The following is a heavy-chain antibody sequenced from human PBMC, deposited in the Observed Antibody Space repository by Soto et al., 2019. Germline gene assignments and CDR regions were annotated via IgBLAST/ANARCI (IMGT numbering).Heavy chain of an antibody. D-gene: IGHD3-22*01. CDR3: ARVRGFPSSGYFLEY. CDR1: RGSITSDY. J-gene: IGHJ4*02. V-gene: IGHV4-59*01. CDR2: IYTTVRT. Sequence: NPSETLSLTCTVSRGSITSDYWSWIRQPPGKGLEWIGYIYTTVRTVYNPSLKSRVTMSVDTSKNQFSLKLSSVTAADTAVYYCARVRGFPSSGYFLEYWGQGNLVIVSP.